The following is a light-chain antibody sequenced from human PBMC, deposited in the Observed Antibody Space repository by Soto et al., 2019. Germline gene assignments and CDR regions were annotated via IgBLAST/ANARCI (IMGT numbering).Light chain of an antibody. Sequence: DIVLTQSPATLSLSPGERATLSCRASQNVSTYLAWYQQKPGQGPRLLIYNASNRATGIPARFSGRGSGTDFSLTINSLEREDFAVYYCQQYGSSPTFGQGTKVEIK. CDR1: QNVSTY. V-gene: IGKV3-11*01. J-gene: IGKJ1*01. CDR2: NAS. CDR3: QQYGSSPT.